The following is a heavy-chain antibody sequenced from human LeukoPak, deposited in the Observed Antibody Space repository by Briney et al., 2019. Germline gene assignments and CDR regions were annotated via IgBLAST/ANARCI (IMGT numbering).Heavy chain of an antibody. CDR1: GGTFSSYA. D-gene: IGHD2-15*01. V-gene: IGHV1-69*05. CDR3: AREMVVAATRVYYFDY. Sequence: SVKVSCKASGGTFSSYAISWVRQAPGQGKEWMGGIITIFGTANYAQKFQGRVTITTDESTSTAYMELRMLRSEDTAVYYCAREMVVAATRVYYFDYWGQGTLVTVSS. J-gene: IGHJ4*02. CDR2: IITIFGTA.